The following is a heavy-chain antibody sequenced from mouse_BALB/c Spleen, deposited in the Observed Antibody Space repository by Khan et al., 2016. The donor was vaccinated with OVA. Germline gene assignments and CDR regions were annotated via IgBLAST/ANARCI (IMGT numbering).Heavy chain of an antibody. V-gene: IGHV1-20*02. CDR2: INPHIGET. Sequence: VQLKQSGPELVKPGASVKISCKVSGYSFTGSFMNWVMQSHGKSLVWIGRINPHIGETFYNQKFKGKATLTVDESSSTVHMKLRSRASKDSTVYYCAIKNGSDFDYWGQGTTLTVSS. J-gene: IGHJ2*01. CDR3: AIKNGSDFDY. D-gene: IGHD1-1*01. CDR1: GYSFTGSF.